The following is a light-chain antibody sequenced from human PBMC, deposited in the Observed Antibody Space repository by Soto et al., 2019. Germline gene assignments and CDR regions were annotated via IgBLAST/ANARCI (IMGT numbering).Light chain of an antibody. Sequence: EIVMTQSPATLSVSPGERATLSCRASQSVNSALAWYQQKPGQVPRLIVYGASTRATGIPARFSGSGSGTEFTLTISSLQSEDFAVYYCQQYTNWPKTFGQGTKVEIK. CDR1: QSVNSA. CDR2: GAS. V-gene: IGKV3-15*01. CDR3: QQYTNWPKT. J-gene: IGKJ1*01.